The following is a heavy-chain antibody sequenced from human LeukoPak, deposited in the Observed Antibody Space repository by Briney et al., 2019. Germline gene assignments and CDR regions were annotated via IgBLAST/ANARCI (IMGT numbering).Heavy chain of an antibody. CDR2: ISTYNGNT. J-gene: IGHJ4*02. V-gene: IGHV1-18*01. Sequence: GASVKVSCKPSGYTFTSYGITWVRQAPGQGLEWMGWISTYNGNTNYAQKLQGRATMTTDTSTNTAYMELRSLRSDDTAVYYCARGVTISRGASGGYWGQGTLVTVSS. CDR3: ARGVTISRGASGGY. CDR1: GYTFTSYG. D-gene: IGHD3-9*01.